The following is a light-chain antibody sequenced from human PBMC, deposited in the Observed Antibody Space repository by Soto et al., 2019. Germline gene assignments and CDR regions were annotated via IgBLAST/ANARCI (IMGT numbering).Light chain of an antibody. J-gene: IGLJ1*01. Sequence: QSALTQPESVSGSPGQSITLSCTGTSSDFGNYNLVSWYQQHPGKVPKLILFEVNKRPSGVFGRFSGSKSGNTASLTISGLQAEDEADYYCCSFTSSNTQVLGTGTKVTVL. V-gene: IGLV2-23*02. CDR3: CSFTSSNTQV. CDR2: EVN. CDR1: SSDFGNYNL.